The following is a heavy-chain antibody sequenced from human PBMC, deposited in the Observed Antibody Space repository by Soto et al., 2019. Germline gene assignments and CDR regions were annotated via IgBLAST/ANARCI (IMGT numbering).Heavy chain of an antibody. CDR2: ISGGGAGT. CDR3: AKVNTMMVGSGNAFDM. J-gene: IGHJ3*02. CDR1: GFTFGSYA. Sequence: EVQLLESGGGFVQPGGSLRLSCAASGFTFGSYAMTWVRQAPGKGLEWVSSISGGGAGTYYADSVKGRFTISRDNSKNTLYLQLISLRAEDTAIYYCAKVNTMMVGSGNAFDMWGQGTMVTVSS. V-gene: IGHV3-23*01. D-gene: IGHD3-22*01.